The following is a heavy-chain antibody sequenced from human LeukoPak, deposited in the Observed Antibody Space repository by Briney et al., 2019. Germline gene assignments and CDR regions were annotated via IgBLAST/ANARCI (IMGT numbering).Heavy chain of an antibody. CDR1: GGSFSGYC. V-gene: IGHV4-4*07. CDR3: ARDPGIMVRGSRRGYDGNYYYMDV. D-gene: IGHD3-10*01. Sequence: SETLSLTCAVYGGSFSGYCWSWIRQPAGKGLEWIGHIHTNGNTNYNSSLKSRVTISVDTSKNQFSLKLSSVTAADTAVYYCARDPGIMVRGSRRGYDGNYYYMDVWGKGTTVTIPS. CDR2: IHTNGNT. J-gene: IGHJ6*03.